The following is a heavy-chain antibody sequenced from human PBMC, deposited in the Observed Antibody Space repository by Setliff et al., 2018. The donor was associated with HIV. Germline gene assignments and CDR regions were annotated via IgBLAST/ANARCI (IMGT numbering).Heavy chain of an antibody. Sequence: SETLSLTCTVSGGSISSHYWNWIRRPPGKGLEWIGSINYSGSTNYDPSLKGRVTISVDTSKNQFSLKLRSVTAADTAVYYCARAGRRTGHSYTWFDPWGQGTLVTVSS. CDR1: GGSISSHY. D-gene: IGHD3-16*01. CDR3: ARAGRRTGHSYTWFDP. J-gene: IGHJ5*02. V-gene: IGHV4-59*11. CDR2: INYSGST.